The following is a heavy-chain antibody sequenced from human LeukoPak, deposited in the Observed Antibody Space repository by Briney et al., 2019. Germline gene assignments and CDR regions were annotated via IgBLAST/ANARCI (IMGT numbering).Heavy chain of an antibody. J-gene: IGHJ6*03. CDR3: ARDGYRLSGYFYYMDV. D-gene: IGHD2-2*03. CDR1: GYTFASFG. V-gene: IGHV1-18*01. CDR2: INTHNGDT. Sequence: ASVKVSCKASGYTFASFGITWVRQAPGQGLEWMGWINTHNGDTNYAQKLQGRVTMTTDTSTSTAYMELRSLRSNDTAVYYCARDGYRLSGYFYYMDVWGKGTTVTVSS.